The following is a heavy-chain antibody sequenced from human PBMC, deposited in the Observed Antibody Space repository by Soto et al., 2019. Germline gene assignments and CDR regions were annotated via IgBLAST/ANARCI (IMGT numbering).Heavy chain of an antibody. CDR2: ISGSGGST. Sequence: PGGSLRLSCAASGFTFSSYAMSWVRQAPGKGLEWVSAISGSGGSTYYADSVKGRFTISRDNSKNTLYLQMNSLRAEDTAVYYCAKARGRYYGSGSYYNEDWFDPWGQGTLVTVSS. CDR1: GFTFSSYA. D-gene: IGHD3-10*01. V-gene: IGHV3-23*01. J-gene: IGHJ5*02. CDR3: AKARGRYYGSGSYYNEDWFDP.